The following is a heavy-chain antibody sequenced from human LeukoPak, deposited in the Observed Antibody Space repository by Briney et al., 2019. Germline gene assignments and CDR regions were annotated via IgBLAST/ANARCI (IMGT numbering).Heavy chain of an antibody. J-gene: IGHJ4*02. V-gene: IGHV3-48*02. CDR1: GFTFSSYS. Sequence: GGSLRLSCAASGFTFSSYSMNWVRQAPGKGLEWVSYISSSSSTIYYADSVKGRFTISRDNAKNSLYLQMNSLRDEDTAVYYCARVIFGRPSCYFDYWGQETVVPVFS. CDR3: ARVIFGRPSCYFDY. D-gene: IGHD3/OR15-3a*01. CDR2: ISSSSSTI.